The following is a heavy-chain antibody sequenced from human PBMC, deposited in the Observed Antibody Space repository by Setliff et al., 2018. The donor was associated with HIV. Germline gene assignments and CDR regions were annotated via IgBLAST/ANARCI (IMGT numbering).Heavy chain of an antibody. D-gene: IGHD3-3*01. CDR3: ARDQSDWFY. V-gene: IGHV4-59*01. CDR1: GVSISNYY. CDR2: MYYSGNT. J-gene: IGHJ4*02. Sequence: SETPSLTCTVSGVSISNYYWSWIRQPPGKGLEWIGYMYYSGNTNYNPSLKSRVTISVDTSKSQFSLKLNSVTAADTAVYYYARDQSDWFYWGQGTLVTVSS.